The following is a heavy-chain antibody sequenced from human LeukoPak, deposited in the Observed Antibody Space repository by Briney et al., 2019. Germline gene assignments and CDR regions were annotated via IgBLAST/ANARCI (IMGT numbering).Heavy chain of an antibody. D-gene: IGHD4-17*01. J-gene: IGHJ1*01. Sequence: GGSLRLSCAASGFTFSSYAMSWVRQAPGKGLEWVSAISSSGGSTYYADSVKGRFTISRDNSKNTLYLQMNSLRAEDTAVYYCAKSASYGDYVVAYAEYFQHWGQGTLVTVSS. CDR2: ISSSGGST. CDR1: GFTFSSYA. V-gene: IGHV3-23*01. CDR3: AKSASYGDYVVAYAEYFQH.